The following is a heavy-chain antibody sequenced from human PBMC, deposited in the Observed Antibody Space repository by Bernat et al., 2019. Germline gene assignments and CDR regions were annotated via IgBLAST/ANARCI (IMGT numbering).Heavy chain of an antibody. D-gene: IGHD2-2*01. CDR2: ISSSSSYK. Sequence: EVQLVESGGGLVKPGGSLRLSCAASGFTFSTYNMNWVRQAPGKGLEWVSSISSSSSYKYYAGSVRGRFTISRDNAKNSLYLQMNSLRDEDTAVYYCARLEDCTGTSCLDPCDHWGQGTLVTVSS. V-gene: IGHV3-21*06. CDR3: ARLEDCTGTSCLDPCDH. CDR1: GFTFSTYN. J-gene: IGHJ4*02.